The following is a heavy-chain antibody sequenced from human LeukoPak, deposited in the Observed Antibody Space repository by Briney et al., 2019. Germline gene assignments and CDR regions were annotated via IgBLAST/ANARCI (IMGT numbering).Heavy chain of an antibody. CDR1: GGSISSGGYY. V-gene: IGHV4-34*01. CDR3: ATSERLDAFDI. D-gene: IGHD1-1*01. Sequence: SETLSLTCAVSGGSISSGGYYWSWIRQPPGKGLEWIGEINHSGSTNYNPSLKSRVTISVDTSKNQFSLKLSSVTAADTAVYYCATSERLDAFDIWGQGTMVTVSS. CDR2: INHSGST. J-gene: IGHJ3*02.